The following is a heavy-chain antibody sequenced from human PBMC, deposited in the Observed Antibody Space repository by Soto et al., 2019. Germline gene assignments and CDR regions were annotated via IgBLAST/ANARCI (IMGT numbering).Heavy chain of an antibody. CDR1: GYTLTELS. CDR3: ATTHSYQLELLLVFDY. D-gene: IGHD1-7*01. J-gene: IGHJ4*02. CDR2: FDPEDGET. V-gene: IGHV1-24*01. Sequence: ASVKVSCKVSGYTLTELSMHWVRQAPGKGLEWMGGFDPEDGETIYAQKFQGRVTMTEDTSTDTAYMELSSLRSEDTAVYYCATTHSYQLELLLVFDYWGQGTLVTVSS.